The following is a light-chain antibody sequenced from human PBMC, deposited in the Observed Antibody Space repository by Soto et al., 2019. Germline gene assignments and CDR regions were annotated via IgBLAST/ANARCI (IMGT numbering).Light chain of an antibody. CDR3: QQSKNWPQIN. CDR1: QSVARK. Sequence: EIVMTQSPATLSVSPGERATLSCRASQSVARKLAWYQQKPGQAPRLLIHEASIRATGIPARFSGSGSGTEFTLTISSLQSEDFAVYYCQQSKNWPQINFGKGTRLEI. J-gene: IGKJ5*01. V-gene: IGKV3-15*01. CDR2: EAS.